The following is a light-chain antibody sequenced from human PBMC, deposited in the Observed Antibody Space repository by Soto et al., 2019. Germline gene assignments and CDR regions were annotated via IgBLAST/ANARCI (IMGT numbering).Light chain of an antibody. CDR1: QGLRNA. J-gene: IGKJ1*01. CDR2: QTS. V-gene: IGKV1-13*02. CDR3: QHFDGYPLT. Sequence: AVQLTQSPSSLSASVGDRVTITCRASQGLRNAVAWYQQRPGKAPKFLIHQTSSVEGGVPSRFSGGGSGTDFTLTISSLKPEDFATYYCQHFDGYPLTFGQGTKVEIK.